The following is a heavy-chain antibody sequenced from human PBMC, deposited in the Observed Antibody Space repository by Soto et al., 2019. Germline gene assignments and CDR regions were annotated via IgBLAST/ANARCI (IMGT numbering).Heavy chain of an antibody. J-gene: IGHJ6*02. CDR1: GFSFSSFA. Sequence: EVQLLESGGGFIHPGGSLRLSCAASGFSFSSFAMNWVRQAPGKGLEWVSIISGSADSTFYADSVKGRFSISRDNSKSTLYLQINSLSDEDTALYYCAKPRGAMIYAISVYGMDVWGQGTTVTVSS. D-gene: IGHD2-8*01. CDR3: AKPRGAMIYAISVYGMDV. CDR2: ISGSADST. V-gene: IGHV3-23*01.